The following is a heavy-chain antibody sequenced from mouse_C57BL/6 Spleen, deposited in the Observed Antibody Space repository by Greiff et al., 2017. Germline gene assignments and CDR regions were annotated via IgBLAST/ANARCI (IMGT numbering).Heavy chain of an antibody. V-gene: IGHV1-50*01. D-gene: IGHD1-1*01. J-gene: IGHJ2*01. CDR1: GYTFTSYW. CDR2: IDPSDSYT. CDR3: ATTVVATRY. Sequence: VQLQQSGAELVKPGASVKLSCKASGYTFTSYWMQWVKQRPGQGLEWIGEIDPSDSYTNYNQKFKGKATLTVDTSSSTAYMQLSSLTSEDSAVYYCATTVVATRYWGQGTTLTVSS.